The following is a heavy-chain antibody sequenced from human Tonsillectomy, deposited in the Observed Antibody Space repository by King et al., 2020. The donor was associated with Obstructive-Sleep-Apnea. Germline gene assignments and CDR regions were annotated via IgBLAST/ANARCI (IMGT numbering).Heavy chain of an antibody. Sequence: LQLQESGPGLVKPSETLSLTCTVSGGSISSSSYYWGWIRQPPGKGLEWIGSIYYSGSTYYNPSLKSRVTISVVTSKNQFSLKLSPVTAAETAVYYFASEDIVLKAYARAFDAFDIWGQGTMVTVSS. D-gene: IGHD2-8*01. J-gene: IGHJ3*02. V-gene: IGHV4-39*07. CDR2: IYYSGST. CDR3: ASEDIVLKAYARAFDAFDI. CDR1: GGSISSSSYY.